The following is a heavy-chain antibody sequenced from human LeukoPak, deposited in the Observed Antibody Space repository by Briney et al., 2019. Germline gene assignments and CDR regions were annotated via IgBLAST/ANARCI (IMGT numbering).Heavy chain of an antibody. CDR1: GGSITSYY. Sequence: SETLSLTCTVSGGSITSYYWSWIRQPPGKGLDWIGYIYYSGGTNYNPSLKSRVTISVDTSKNQFSLKLSSVTAADTAVYYCARDRASSGWYGVGFDPWGEGTLVTVSS. V-gene: IGHV4-59*01. J-gene: IGHJ5*02. D-gene: IGHD6-19*01. CDR2: IYYSGGT. CDR3: ARDRASSGWYGVGFDP.